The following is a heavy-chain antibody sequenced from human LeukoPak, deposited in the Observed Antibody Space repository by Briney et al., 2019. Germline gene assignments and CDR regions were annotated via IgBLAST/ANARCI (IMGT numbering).Heavy chain of an antibody. D-gene: IGHD3-10*01. CDR3: ARASGWFDP. CDR2: ISYDGSNK. V-gene: IGHV3-30*04. J-gene: IGHJ5*02. Sequence: GGSLRLSCAASGSTFSSYAMHWVRQAPGKGLEWVAVISYDGSNKYYADSVKGRFTISRDNSKNTLYLQMNSLRAEDTAVYYCARASGWFDPWGQGTLVTVSS. CDR1: GSTFSSYA.